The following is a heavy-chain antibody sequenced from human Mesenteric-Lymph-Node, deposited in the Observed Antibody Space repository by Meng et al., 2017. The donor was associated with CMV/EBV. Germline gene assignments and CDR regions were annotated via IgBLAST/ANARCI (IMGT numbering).Heavy chain of an antibody. CDR2: ISDDSTTI. CDR1: GFTLSSDS. Sequence: GGSLRLSCAASGFTLSSDSMNWVRQAPGKGLEWVSYISDDSTTIYYADSVKGRFTVSRNNAKNSLYLQMHSLRAEDAAIYYCARVKLAADGTCFDYWGQGTLVTVSS. D-gene: IGHD6-13*01. CDR3: ARVKLAADGTCFDY. J-gene: IGHJ4*02. V-gene: IGHV3-48*04.